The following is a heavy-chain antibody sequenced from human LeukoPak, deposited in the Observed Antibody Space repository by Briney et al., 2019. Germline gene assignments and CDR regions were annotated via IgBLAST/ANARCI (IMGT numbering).Heavy chain of an antibody. D-gene: IGHD6-13*01. V-gene: IGHV3-23*01. CDR3: AKGQQLVENIDY. Sequence: GGPLRLSCAASGFTFSSYAMSWVRQAPGKGLEWVSTISGSGGSTYYADSVKGRSTISRDNSKNTLYLQMNSLRAEDTAVYYCAKGQQLVENIDYWGQGTLVTVSS. CDR2: ISGSGGST. CDR1: GFTFSSYA. J-gene: IGHJ4*02.